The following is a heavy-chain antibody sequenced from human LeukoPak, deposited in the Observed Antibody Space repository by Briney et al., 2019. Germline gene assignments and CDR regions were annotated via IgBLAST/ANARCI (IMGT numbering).Heavy chain of an antibody. CDR3: ARAEVGYCSSTSCLNWFDP. D-gene: IGHD2-2*03. V-gene: IGHV1-69*05. CDR1: GGTFSSYA. CDR2: IIPIFGTA. J-gene: IGHJ5*02. Sequence: ASVKVSCKASGGTFSSYAISWVRQAPGQGLEWMGGIIPIFGTANYAQKFQGRVTITTDESTSTAYMELSSLRSEDTAVYYCARAEVGYCSSTSCLNWFDPWGQGTLVTVSS.